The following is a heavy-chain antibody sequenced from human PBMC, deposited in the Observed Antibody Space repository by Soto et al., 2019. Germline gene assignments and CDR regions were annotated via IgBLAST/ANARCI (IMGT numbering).Heavy chain of an antibody. D-gene: IGHD3-3*01. CDR2: ISGSGGST. V-gene: IGHV3-23*01. Sequence: EVQLLESGGGLVQPGGSLRLSCAASGYTFSSYAMSWVCQAPGKGLEWVSAISGSGGSTYYADSVKGRFTISRDNSKNSLYRQMNSLRAEDTAVYYCAKDLGFLEWLLQFVYWGQGTLVTVSS. CDR1: GYTFSSYA. J-gene: IGHJ4*02. CDR3: AKDLGFLEWLLQFVY.